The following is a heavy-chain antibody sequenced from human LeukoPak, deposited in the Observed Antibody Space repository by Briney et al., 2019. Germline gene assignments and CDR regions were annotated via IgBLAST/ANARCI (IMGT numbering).Heavy chain of an antibody. Sequence: ATVKVSCKASGYTFTSYGISWVRQAPGQGLEWMGWISAYNGNTNYAQKLQGRVTMTTDTSTSTAYMELRSLRSDDTAVYYCARQLVVVPYFDYWGQGTLVTVSS. V-gene: IGHV1-18*01. CDR3: ARQLVVVPYFDY. J-gene: IGHJ4*02. CDR2: ISAYNGNT. D-gene: IGHD3-22*01. CDR1: GYTFTSYG.